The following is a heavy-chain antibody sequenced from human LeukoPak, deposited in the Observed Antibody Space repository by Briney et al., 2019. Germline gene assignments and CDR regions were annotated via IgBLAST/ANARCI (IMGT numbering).Heavy chain of an antibody. D-gene: IGHD2-2*02. CDR1: GYTFTGYY. CDR2: MNPNSGNT. J-gene: IGHJ3*02. V-gene: IGHV1-8*02. CDR3: ARESLGYCSSTSCYRDAFDI. Sequence: ASVKVSCKASGYTFTGYYMHWVRQAPGQGLEWMGWMNPNSGNTGYAQKFQGRVTMTRNTSISTAYMELSSLRSEDTAVYYCARESLGYCSSTSCYRDAFDIWGQGTMVTVSS.